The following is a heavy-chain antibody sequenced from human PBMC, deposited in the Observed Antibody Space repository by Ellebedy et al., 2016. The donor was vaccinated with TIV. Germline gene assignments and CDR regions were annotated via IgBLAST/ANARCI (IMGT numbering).Heavy chain of an antibody. CDR2: ISGSGGGT. CDR1: GFTFSSYA. Sequence: GESLKISCAASGFTFSSYAMSWVHQAPGKGLECVSAISGSGGGTYYADSVKGRFTISRDNSKNTLFVQMNSLRAEDTAVYFCARDALGGYCSGGSCYFDYWGQGTLVTVSS. V-gene: IGHV3-23*01. CDR3: ARDALGGYCSGGSCYFDY. J-gene: IGHJ4*02. D-gene: IGHD2-15*01.